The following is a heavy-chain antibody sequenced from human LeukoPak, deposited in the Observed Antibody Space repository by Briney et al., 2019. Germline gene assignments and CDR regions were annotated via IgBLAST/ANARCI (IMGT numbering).Heavy chain of an antibody. J-gene: IGHJ4*02. CDR2: ISAYNGNT. Sequence: ASVKVSCKASGYTFTNYGISWVRQAPGQGLEWMGWISAYNGNTNYAQKLQGRVTMTTDTSISTAYMELSRLRSDDTAVYYCARGEKRNYYGSGSYSRFPDYWGQGTLVTVSS. V-gene: IGHV1-18*01. D-gene: IGHD3-10*01. CDR3: ARGEKRNYYGSGSYSRFPDY. CDR1: GYTFTNYG.